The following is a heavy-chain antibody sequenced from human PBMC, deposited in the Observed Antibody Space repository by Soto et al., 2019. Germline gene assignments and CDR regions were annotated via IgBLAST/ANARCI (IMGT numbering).Heavy chain of an antibody. J-gene: IGHJ4*02. Sequence: ASVKVSCKTSGYTFSSYGIRWVRQAPGQGLEWMGWISAYNGNTIYAQMLQDRVTMTTDTSTTTAYMELRSLRSDDTAVYYCARDRYYDSSGYYGLDYWGQGTQVTVSS. CDR3: ARDRYYDSSGYYGLDY. CDR1: GYTFSSYG. D-gene: IGHD3-22*01. CDR2: ISAYNGNT. V-gene: IGHV1-18*01.